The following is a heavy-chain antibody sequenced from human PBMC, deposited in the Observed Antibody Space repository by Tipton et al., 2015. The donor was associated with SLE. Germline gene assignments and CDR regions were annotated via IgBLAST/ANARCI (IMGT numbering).Heavy chain of an antibody. J-gene: IGHJ4*02. Sequence: AVSEISVSTNYMSWVRQAPGKGLEWVSIIYTAGLTTYYADSVEGRFTISRDDSKNTLYLQVNSLRADDTAVYFCARALSGWQTFDYWGQGTLVTVSS. CDR1: EISVSTNY. CDR3: ARALSGWQTFDY. V-gene: IGHV3-53*01. CDR2: IYTAGLTT. D-gene: IGHD2-15*01.